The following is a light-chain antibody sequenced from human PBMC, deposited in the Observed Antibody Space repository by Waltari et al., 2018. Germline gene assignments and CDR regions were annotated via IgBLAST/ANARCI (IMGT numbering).Light chain of an antibody. J-gene: IGKJ1*01. CDR2: WTS. Sequence: IVMTQSPGSLAMSLGERATLTCHSSQTLFYISTNKTYLAWYQQKSGQPPRLLISWTSIRESGVPDRFSGSGSGTDFTLTISSLQAEDVAVYYCQQYFNTPRTFGQGTKVEIK. CDR3: QQYFNTPRT. V-gene: IGKV4-1*01. CDR1: QTLFYISTNKTY.